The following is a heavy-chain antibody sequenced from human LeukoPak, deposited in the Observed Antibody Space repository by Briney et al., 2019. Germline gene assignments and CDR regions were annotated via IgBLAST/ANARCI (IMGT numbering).Heavy chain of an antibody. CDR3: ARGSGSFQYYFDY. J-gene: IGHJ4*02. V-gene: IGHV3-48*01. CDR2: ITSDSSTR. Sequence: GGSLRLSCVASGFTFSSHSMNWVRQAPGQGLEWVSYITSDSSTRFYADSVKGRFTASRDNAKNTLYLQMNSLRAEDTAVYYCARGSGSFQYYFDYWGQGTLVTVSS. D-gene: IGHD1-26*01. CDR1: GFTFSSHS.